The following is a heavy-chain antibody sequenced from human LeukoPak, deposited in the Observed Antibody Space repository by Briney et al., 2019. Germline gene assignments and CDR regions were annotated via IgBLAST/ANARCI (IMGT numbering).Heavy chain of an antibody. CDR1: GYTFTRYG. CDR3: ARTNGMVGAMDY. CDR2: INVYSNNT. D-gene: IGHD1-26*01. V-gene: IGHV1-18*01. J-gene: IGHJ4*02. Sequence: GASVKVSCKAAGYTFTRYGLSWVRQAPGQGLEWLGWINVYSNNTQYAQNLQGRVTMTTDTSTSTAYMELRSLRSDDTAVYYCARTNGMVGAMDYWGQGTLVTVSS.